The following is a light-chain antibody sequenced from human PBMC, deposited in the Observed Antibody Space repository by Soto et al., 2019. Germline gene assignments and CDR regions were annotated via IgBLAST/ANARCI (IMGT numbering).Light chain of an antibody. Sequence: DIQMTQSPSSLSASVGDRFTITCRASQSVSNFLSWYQQKPGKAPKLLIHSASTLQSGVPSRFSGSGSGTDFTLTISSLQPEDVATYYCQQSFSSPPITFGQGTRLEIK. V-gene: IGKV1-39*01. J-gene: IGKJ5*01. CDR1: QSVSNF. CDR2: SAS. CDR3: QQSFSSPPIT.